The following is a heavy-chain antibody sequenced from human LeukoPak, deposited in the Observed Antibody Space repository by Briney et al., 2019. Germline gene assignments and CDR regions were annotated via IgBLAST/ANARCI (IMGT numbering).Heavy chain of an antibody. CDR1: GFTFSSYG. Sequence: GGSLRLSCAASGFTFSSYGMHWVRQAPGKGLEWVSGISWNSGSIGYADSVKGRFTISRDNAKNSLYLQMNSLRAEDTALYYCAKDRTDDYYDSSGSIDYWGQGTLVTVSS. CDR2: ISWNSGSI. D-gene: IGHD3-22*01. CDR3: AKDRTDDYYDSSGSIDY. V-gene: IGHV3-9*01. J-gene: IGHJ4*02.